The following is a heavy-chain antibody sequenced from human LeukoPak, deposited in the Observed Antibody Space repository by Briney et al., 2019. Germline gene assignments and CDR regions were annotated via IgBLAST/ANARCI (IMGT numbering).Heavy chain of an antibody. D-gene: IGHD3-22*01. CDR3: AREPTDSSRYYLEALGY. Sequence: GGSLRLSCAASGFTVSSNYMSWVRQPPGKGLEGGSVIYSGGSTYYADSVKGRFTISRDNSKNTLYLQMNSRRAEDTAVYFCAREPTDSSRYYLEALGYWGQGTLVTVSS. CDR2: IYSGGST. J-gene: IGHJ4*02. CDR1: GFTVSSNY. V-gene: IGHV3-66*01.